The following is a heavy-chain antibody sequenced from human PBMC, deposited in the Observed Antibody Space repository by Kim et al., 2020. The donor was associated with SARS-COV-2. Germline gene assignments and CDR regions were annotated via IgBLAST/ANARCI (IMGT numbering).Heavy chain of an antibody. Sequence: GGSLRLSCAASGFTFSSYAMHWVRQAPGKGLEWVAVISYDGSNKYYADSVKGRFTISRDNSKNTLYLQMNSLRAEDTAVYYCARMSPIFGVVMSGSSDAFDIWGQGTMVTVSS. J-gene: IGHJ3*02. CDR2: ISYDGSNK. CDR3: ARMSPIFGVVMSGSSDAFDI. V-gene: IGHV3-30*04. CDR1: GFTFSSYA. D-gene: IGHD3-3*01.